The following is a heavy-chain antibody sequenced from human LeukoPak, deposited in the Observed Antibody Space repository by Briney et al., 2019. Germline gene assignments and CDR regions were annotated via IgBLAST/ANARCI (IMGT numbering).Heavy chain of an antibody. CDR1: GFTFSSYA. D-gene: IGHD1-26*01. Sequence: GGSLRLSCAASGFTFSSYAMSWVRQAPGKGLEWVSAISGSGGSTYYADSVKGRFTISRDNSKNTLYLQMNSLRAEDTAVYYCAKGVVIVGATYYFDYWGQGTLVTVSS. CDR2: ISGSGGST. CDR3: AKGVVIVGATYYFDY. V-gene: IGHV3-23*01. J-gene: IGHJ4*02.